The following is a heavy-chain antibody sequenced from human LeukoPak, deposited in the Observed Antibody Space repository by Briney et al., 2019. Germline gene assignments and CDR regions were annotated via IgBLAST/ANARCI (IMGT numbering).Heavy chain of an antibody. J-gene: IGHJ4*02. V-gene: IGHV3-48*04. D-gene: IGHD2-2*01. CDR3: ARGHPSGYCSSTSCSGRRLQDS. CDR1: GFTFSSYS. Sequence: GGSLRLSCAASGFTFSSYSMNWVRQAPGKGLEWVSYISSSSSTIYYADSVKGRFTISRDNAKNSLYLQMNSLRAEDTAVYYCARGHPSGYCSSTSCSGRRLQDSWGQGTLVTVSS. CDR2: ISSSSSTI.